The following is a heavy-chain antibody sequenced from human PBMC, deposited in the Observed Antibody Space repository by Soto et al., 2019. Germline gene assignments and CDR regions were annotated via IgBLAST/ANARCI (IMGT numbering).Heavy chain of an antibody. V-gene: IGHV3-21*01. Sequence: EVQLVESGGGLVKPGGSLRLSCAASGFTFSSYSMNWVRQAPGKGLEWVSSISSSSSYIYYADSVKGRFTVSRDNAKNSLYLQMNSLRAEDTAVYYCARDGKGGERRYWGQGTLVTVSS. CDR2: ISSSSSYI. CDR1: GFTFSSYS. CDR3: ARDGKGGERRY. J-gene: IGHJ4*02. D-gene: IGHD4-17*01.